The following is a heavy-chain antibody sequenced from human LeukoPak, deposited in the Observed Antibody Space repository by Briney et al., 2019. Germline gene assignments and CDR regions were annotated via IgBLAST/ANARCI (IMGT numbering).Heavy chain of an antibody. CDR1: GFTFDDYG. V-gene: IGHV3-20*04. J-gene: IGHJ4*02. D-gene: IGHD6-13*01. Sequence: GGSLRLSCAASGFTFDDYGMSWVRQAPGKGLEWVSGMNWNGATTGYVHSVKGRFTISRDNAKNSLYLQMNSLRAEDTAVYYCARGGTSGYSSSLHFRGGNYYFDYWGQGTLVTVSS. CDR3: ARGGTSGYSSSLHFRGGNYYFDY. CDR2: MNWNGATT.